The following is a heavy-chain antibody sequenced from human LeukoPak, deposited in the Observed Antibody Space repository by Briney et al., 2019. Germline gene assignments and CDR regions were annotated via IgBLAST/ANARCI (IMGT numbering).Heavy chain of an antibody. CDR2: ISYDGRNK. D-gene: IGHD3-3*01. V-gene: IGHV3-30*03. Sequence: PGRSLRLSCAASGFTSSSYGMHWVRQPPDKGLEWVAVISYDGRNKHYTECVKSRFTIVTDKSKHAVYLQKNSTRAEDTAVYYCARGGGDVLSGHRTGYYYAMDVWGQGTTGTVS. CDR3: ARGGGDVLSGHRTGYYYAMDV. J-gene: IGHJ6*02. CDR1: GFTSSSYG.